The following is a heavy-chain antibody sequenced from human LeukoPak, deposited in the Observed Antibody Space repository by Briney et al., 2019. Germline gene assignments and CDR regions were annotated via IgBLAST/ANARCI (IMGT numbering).Heavy chain of an antibody. V-gene: IGHV3-23*01. Sequence: GGSLRLYCAASGFTFSSYAMSWVRQAPGKGLEWVSIILASGVNTYYADSVKGRFTISRDDSKKTLYLQMNSLRADDTAVYFCAKGKVNHNGAFDVWGQGTMVAVSS. CDR3: AKGKVNHNGAFDV. D-gene: IGHD2-8*01. CDR2: ILASGVNT. J-gene: IGHJ3*01. CDR1: GFTFSSYA.